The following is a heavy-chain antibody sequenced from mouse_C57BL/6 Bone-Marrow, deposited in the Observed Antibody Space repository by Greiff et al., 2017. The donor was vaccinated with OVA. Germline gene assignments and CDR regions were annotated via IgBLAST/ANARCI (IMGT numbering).Heavy chain of an antibody. CDR3: ARPIRYYYGMDY. V-gene: IGHV1-69*01. Sequence: QVQLQQPGAELVMPGASVKLSCKASGYTFTSYWMHWVKQRPGQGLEWIGEIDPSDSYTNYNQKFKGKSTLTVAKSSSTAYMQLSSLTSEDSAVYYCARPIRYYYGMDYWGQGTSVTVSS. CDR2: IDPSDSYT. J-gene: IGHJ4*01. CDR1: GYTFTSYW.